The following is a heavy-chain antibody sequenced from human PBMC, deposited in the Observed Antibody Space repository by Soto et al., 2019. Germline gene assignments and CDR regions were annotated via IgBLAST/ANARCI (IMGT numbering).Heavy chain of an antibody. CDR2: MSAGGTST. D-gene: IGHD6-6*01. J-gene: IGHJ4*02. V-gene: IGHV3-23*01. CDR3: AKGQGTSMAIFEY. CDR1: GFTFSNYG. Sequence: EVQLLESGGGLVQPGGSLRLSCAATGFTFSNYGMNWVRQAPGKGLEWVSAMSAGGTSTNYADSVKGRFIISRYNSKNTLFLQMDSLRDEDTAVYHCAKGQGTSMAIFEYWGQGTLVTVSS.